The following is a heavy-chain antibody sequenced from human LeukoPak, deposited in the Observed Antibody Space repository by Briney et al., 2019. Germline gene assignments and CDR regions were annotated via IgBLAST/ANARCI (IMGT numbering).Heavy chain of an antibody. CDR1: EFTFSSYW. D-gene: IGHD6-13*01. Sequence: GGSLRLSCAASEFTFSSYWMHWVRQAPGKGLVWVSRINSDGSSTSYADSVKGRFTISRDNAKNTLYLQMNSLRAEDTAVYCCARVAGGSSPYYFDYWGRGTLVTVSS. CDR3: ARVAGGSSPYYFDY. J-gene: IGHJ4*02. CDR2: INSDGSST. V-gene: IGHV3-74*01.